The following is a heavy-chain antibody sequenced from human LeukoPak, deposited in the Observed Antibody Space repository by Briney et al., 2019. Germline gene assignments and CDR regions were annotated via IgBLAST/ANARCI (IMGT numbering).Heavy chain of an antibody. J-gene: IGHJ6*03. Sequence: GGTLRLSCAASGFTLGNYGMTWVRQAPGKGLEWVSYISSSGSTIYYADSVKGRFTISRDNAKNSLYLQMNSLRAEDTAVYYCARARGYDSSGYYSYYYYYMDVWGKGTTVTISS. CDR3: ARARGYDSSGYYSYYYYYMDV. V-gene: IGHV3-48*03. D-gene: IGHD3-22*01. CDR2: ISSSGSTI. CDR1: GFTLGNYG.